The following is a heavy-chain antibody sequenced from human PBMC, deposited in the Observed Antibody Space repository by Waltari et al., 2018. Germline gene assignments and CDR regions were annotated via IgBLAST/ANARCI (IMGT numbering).Heavy chain of an antibody. V-gene: IGHV1-69*01. J-gene: IGHJ6*02. D-gene: IGHD3-10*01. CDR2: IIPIFGTA. CDR1: GGTFSSYA. Sequence: QVQLVQSGAEVTKPGSSVKVSCKASGGTFSSYAISWVRQAPGQGLEWMGGIIPIFGTANYAQKFQGRVTITADESTSTAYMELSSLRSEDTAVYYCARDLDYYGSGSGGYYYGMDVWGQGTTVTVSS. CDR3: ARDLDYYGSGSGGYYYGMDV.